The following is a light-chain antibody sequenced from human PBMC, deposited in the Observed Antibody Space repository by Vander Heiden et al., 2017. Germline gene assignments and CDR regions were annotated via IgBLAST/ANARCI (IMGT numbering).Light chain of an antibody. CDR2: GKN. Sequence: SELTQDPPFSVAWGQTGMITCQGDRLGSYYACWYQQKPGQAPVLVNYGKNNRPSGIPDRFAGSSSGNTASLTITGAQAEDDADYYCNSRDSSGNHLVFGTGTKVTVL. CDR1: RLGSYY. V-gene: IGLV3-19*01. J-gene: IGLJ1*01. CDR3: NSRDSSGNHLV.